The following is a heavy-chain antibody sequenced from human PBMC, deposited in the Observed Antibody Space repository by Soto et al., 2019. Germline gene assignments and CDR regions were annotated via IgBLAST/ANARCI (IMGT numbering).Heavy chain of an antibody. CDR1: GGSISSGDYY. V-gene: IGHV4-30-4*01. Sequence: PSETLSLTCTVSGGSISSGDYYWSWIRQPPGKGLEWIGYIYYSGSTYYNPSLKSRVTISVDTSKNQFSLKLSSVTAADTAVHYCARVGGSRDFDYWGQGTLVTVSS. CDR2: IYYSGST. D-gene: IGHD3-16*01. CDR3: ARVGGSRDFDY. J-gene: IGHJ4*02.